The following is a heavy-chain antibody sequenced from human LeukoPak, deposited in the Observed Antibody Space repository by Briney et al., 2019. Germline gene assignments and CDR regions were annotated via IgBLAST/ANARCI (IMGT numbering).Heavy chain of an antibody. CDR1: GYTFTSYY. CDR2: INPSGGST. V-gene: IGHV1-46*01. CDR3: AREGGYDFWSGRSQYFDY. J-gene: IGHJ4*02. Sequence: ASVKVSCKASGYTFTSYYMHWVRQAPGQGLEWMGIINPSGGSTSYAQKFQGRVTMTRDMSTGTVYMELSRLRSDDTAVYYCAREGGYDFWSGRSQYFDYWGQGTLATVSS. D-gene: IGHD3-3*01.